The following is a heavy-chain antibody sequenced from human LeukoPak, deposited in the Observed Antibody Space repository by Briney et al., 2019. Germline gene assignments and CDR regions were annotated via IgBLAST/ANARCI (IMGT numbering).Heavy chain of an antibody. D-gene: IGHD3-3*01. V-gene: IGHV3-21*01. CDR3: ARDPYYDFWSGLFDY. J-gene: IGHJ4*02. CDR2: ITISTPYL. Sequence: WVSXITISTPYLSYADSLTGRFTISRDNAKNSLYLQMNSLRAEDTAVYYCARDPYYDFWSGLFDYWGQGTLVTVSS.